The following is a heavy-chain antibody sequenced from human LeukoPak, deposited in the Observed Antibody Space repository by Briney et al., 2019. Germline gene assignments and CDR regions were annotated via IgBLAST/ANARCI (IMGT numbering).Heavy chain of an antibody. V-gene: IGHV3-21*01. CDR1: GFTFSSYS. D-gene: IGHD4-17*01. Sequence: PGGSLRLSCAASGFTFSSYSMNWVRQAPGKGPEWVSSISSSSSYIYYADSVKGRFTISRDNAKNSLYLQMNSLRAEDTAVYYCASDAYGDYAMNDYWGQGTLVTVSS. CDR3: ASDAYGDYAMNDY. J-gene: IGHJ4*02. CDR2: ISSSSSYI.